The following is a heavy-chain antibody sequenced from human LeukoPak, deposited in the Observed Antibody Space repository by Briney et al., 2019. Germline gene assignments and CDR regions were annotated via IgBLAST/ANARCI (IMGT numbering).Heavy chain of an antibody. CDR1: GGSISSGGYY. Sequence: PSETLSLTCTVSGGSISSGGYYWSWIRQHPGKGLEWIGYIYYSGSTYYNPSLKSRVTISVDTSKNQFSLKLSSVTAADTAVYYCARYGSGSYSEIDPWGQGTLVTVSS. CDR3: ARYGSGSYSEIDP. CDR2: IYYSGST. J-gene: IGHJ5*02. D-gene: IGHD3-10*01. V-gene: IGHV4-31*03.